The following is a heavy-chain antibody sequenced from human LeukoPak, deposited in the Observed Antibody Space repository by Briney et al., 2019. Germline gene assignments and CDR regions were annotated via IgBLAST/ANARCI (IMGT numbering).Heavy chain of an antibody. CDR2: ISGSGGNT. J-gene: IGHJ6*02. CDR1: GFTFSTDV. D-gene: IGHD3-10*01. CDR3: AKDKSSSPVGYGMDV. V-gene: IGHV3-23*01. Sequence: HPGGSLRLSCAASGFTFSTDVMSWVRQAPGKGLECVSAISGSGGNTYYADSVKGRFTISRDNPKNMLYLQMNSLRAEDMAVYYCAKDKSSSPVGYGMDVWGQGTTVTVSS.